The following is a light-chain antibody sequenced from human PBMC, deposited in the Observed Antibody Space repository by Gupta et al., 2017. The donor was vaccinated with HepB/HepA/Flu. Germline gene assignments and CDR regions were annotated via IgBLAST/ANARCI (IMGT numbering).Light chain of an antibody. CDR3: QKTYNTPQA. Sequence: DIQMTPSPPSLSASVGDRVTITCRTSPNTFQHLDWYQQKPGKPPQLLIKSASSLQRGVPSRFSGSGYGTDFTLTISNLQPEDAATYYCQKTYNTPQAFGQGTKVEIK. J-gene: IGKJ1*01. CDR1: PNTFQH. CDR2: SAS. V-gene: IGKV1-39*01.